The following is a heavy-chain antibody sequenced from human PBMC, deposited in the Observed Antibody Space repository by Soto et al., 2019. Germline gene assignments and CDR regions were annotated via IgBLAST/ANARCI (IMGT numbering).Heavy chain of an antibody. CDR3: ARGHRYCSGSKCYLFDF. Sequence: QVQLQESGPGLVKPSETLSLTCTVSAGSISSHFWNWIRQPPGKGLEWVGYIYGTGDAKYNPSLQSRVTISVDMSKNQFSLNLRSVAAADTAVYYCARGHRYCSGSKCYLFDFWGQGALVTVSS. CDR1: AGSISSHF. J-gene: IGHJ4*02. V-gene: IGHV4-59*11. D-gene: IGHD2-15*01. CDR2: IYGTGDA.